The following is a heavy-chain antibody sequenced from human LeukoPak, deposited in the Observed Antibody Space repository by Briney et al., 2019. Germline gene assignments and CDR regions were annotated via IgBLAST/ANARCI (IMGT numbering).Heavy chain of an antibody. Sequence: SETLSLTCTVSGGSISSSTYYWGWIRQPPGKGLEWIGSMYYSGSTYYNPSLKSRVTISVDTSKNQFSLKLSSVTAADTAVYYCVRSSPYCSGGSCYSVWGQGTLVTVSS. V-gene: IGHV4-39*07. CDR3: VRSSPYCSGGSCYSV. CDR2: MYYSGST. D-gene: IGHD2-15*01. CDR1: GGSISSSTYY. J-gene: IGHJ4*02.